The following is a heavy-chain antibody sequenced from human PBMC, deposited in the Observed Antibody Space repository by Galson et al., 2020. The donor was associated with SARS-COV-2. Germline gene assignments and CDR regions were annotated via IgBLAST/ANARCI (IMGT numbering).Heavy chain of an antibody. Sequence: ASVKVSCKASGYTFTSYGISWVRQAPGQGLEWMGWISAYNGNTNYAQKLQGRVTMTTDTSTSTAYMELRSLRSDDTAVYYCARAGSVVVARVYYYGMDVWGQGTTVTVSS. V-gene: IGHV1-18*01. CDR2: ISAYNGNT. D-gene: IGHD2-15*01. CDR3: ARAGSVVVARVYYYGMDV. J-gene: IGHJ6*02. CDR1: GYTFTSYG.